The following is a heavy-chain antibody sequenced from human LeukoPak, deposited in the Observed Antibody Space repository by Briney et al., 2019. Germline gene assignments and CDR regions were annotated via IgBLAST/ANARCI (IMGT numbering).Heavy chain of an antibody. Sequence: SETLSLTCTVSGGSISSYYWSWIRQPPGKGLEWIGYIYTSGSTNYNPSLKSRVTISVDTSKNQFSLKLSSVTAADTAVYYCARGNMGYSGFLKYYYYYYMDVWGKGTTVTVSS. CDR1: GGSISSYY. J-gene: IGHJ6*03. CDR2: IYTSGST. V-gene: IGHV4-4*09. CDR3: ARGNMGYSGFLKYYYYYYMDV. D-gene: IGHD5-12*01.